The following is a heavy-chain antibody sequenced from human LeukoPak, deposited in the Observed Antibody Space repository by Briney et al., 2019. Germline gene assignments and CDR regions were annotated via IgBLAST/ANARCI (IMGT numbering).Heavy chain of an antibody. D-gene: IGHD6-13*01. Sequence: SEXXSLTCTVSGGSISSGSYYWSWIRQPAGTGLEWIGRIYTSGSTNYNPSLKSRVTISVDTSKNQFSLKLSSVTAADTAVYYCARDREQQLARGWFDPWGQGTLVTVSS. CDR3: ARDREQQLARGWFDP. CDR1: GGSISSGSYY. J-gene: IGHJ5*02. CDR2: IYTSGST. V-gene: IGHV4-61*02.